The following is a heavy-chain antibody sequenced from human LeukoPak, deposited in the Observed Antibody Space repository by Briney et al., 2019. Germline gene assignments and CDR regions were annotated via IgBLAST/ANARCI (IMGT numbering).Heavy chain of an antibody. J-gene: IGHJ4*02. CDR3: ARGRRIAARPVYFDY. V-gene: IGHV3-48*01. D-gene: IGHD6-6*01. CDR2: ISSSSSTI. CDR1: GFTFSSYS. Sequence: PGGSLRLSCAASGFTFSSYSMNWVRQAPGKGLEWVSYISSSSSTIYYADSVKGRFTISRDNAKNSLYLQMNSLRAEDTAVYYCARGRRIAARPVYFDYWGQGTLVTVSS.